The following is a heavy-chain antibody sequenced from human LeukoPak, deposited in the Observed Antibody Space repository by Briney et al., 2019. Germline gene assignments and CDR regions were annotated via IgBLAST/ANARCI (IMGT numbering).Heavy chain of an antibody. CDR3: ARSDSGWYSDLDL. CDR2: IYPSDSDT. CDR1: GYSFTSYW. Sequence: GESLKISCKGSGYSFTSYWIGWVRQMPGKRLEWMGIIYPSDSDTRYNPSFQGQVTISADKSISTAFLHWTSLKASDSAMYYCARSDSGWYSDLDLWGRGTLVTVSS. J-gene: IGHJ2*01. V-gene: IGHV5-51*01. D-gene: IGHD6-19*01.